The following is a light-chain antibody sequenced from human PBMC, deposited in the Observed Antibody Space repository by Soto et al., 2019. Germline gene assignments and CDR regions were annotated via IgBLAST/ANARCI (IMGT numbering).Light chain of an antibody. V-gene: IGKV3-15*01. J-gene: IGKJ5*01. CDR3: QQYNHWTSIT. Sequence: EIVMTQSPATLSVSPGERAILSCSASQSIRTNVAWYQQRPGQAPRLLIYGASTRATDIPAGFSGSGSGTEFTLTISSLQSEDFAIYYCQQYNHWTSITFGQGTRLEF. CDR2: GAS. CDR1: QSIRTN.